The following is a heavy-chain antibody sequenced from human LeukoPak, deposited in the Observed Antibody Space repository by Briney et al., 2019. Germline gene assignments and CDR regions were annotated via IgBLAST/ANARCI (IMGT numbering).Heavy chain of an antibody. CDR3: ARGYYYDSSGYYSPYFQH. CDR1: GFTFTRFN. Sequence: SGGSLRLSCAASGFTFTRFNMNWVRQAPGKGLELVSSITTSGTYIYYADSVTGRFTISRDNAKNSLYLQMNSLRAEDTAVYYCARGYYYDSSGYYSPYFQHWGQGTLVTVSS. J-gene: IGHJ1*01. CDR2: ITTSGTYI. V-gene: IGHV3-21*01. D-gene: IGHD3-22*01.